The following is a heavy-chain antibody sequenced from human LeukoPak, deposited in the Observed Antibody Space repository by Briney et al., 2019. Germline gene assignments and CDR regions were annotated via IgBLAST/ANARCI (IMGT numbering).Heavy chain of an antibody. Sequence: ASVKVSCKASSYTFTGYYIHWVRQAPGQGLEWMGWINFNNAGTNNAQKFQGRITMTRDTSLSTVYMELASLRYDDTAVYFCARVWWNAFDIWGQGTMVTVSS. CDR2: INFNNAGT. V-gene: IGHV1-2*02. CDR1: SYTFTGYY. D-gene: IGHD2-21*01. J-gene: IGHJ3*02. CDR3: ARVWWNAFDI.